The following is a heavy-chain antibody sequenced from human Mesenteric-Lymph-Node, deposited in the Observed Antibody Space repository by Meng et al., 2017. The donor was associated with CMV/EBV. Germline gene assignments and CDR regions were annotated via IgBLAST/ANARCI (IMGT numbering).Heavy chain of an antibody. Sequence: GESLKISCAASGFTFSSYWMDWVRQAPGKGLEWVANIKQDGSEENYLDSVKGRFSISRDNAKNTLYLQMDSLRVEDTAVYYCGGGSGWIFDYWGQGALVTVSS. CDR3: GGGSGWIFDY. D-gene: IGHD2-2*03. J-gene: IGHJ4*02. CDR2: IKQDGSEE. V-gene: IGHV3-7*01. CDR1: GFTFSSYW.